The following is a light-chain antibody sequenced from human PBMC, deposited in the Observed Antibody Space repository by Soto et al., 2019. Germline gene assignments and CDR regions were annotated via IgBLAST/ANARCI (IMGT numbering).Light chain of an antibody. CDR3: HLYGSAPFLT. CDR2: GAS. CDR1: QSVSSSY. J-gene: IGKJ4*01. Sequence: EIVLTQSPGTLSLSPGERATLSCRASQSVSSSYLAWYQQKPGQAPRLLIYGASSRATGIPDRFSGSGSGTDFTLTISRLQPEDYVVYYCHLYGSAPFLTFGGGTKVEIK. V-gene: IGKV3-20*01.